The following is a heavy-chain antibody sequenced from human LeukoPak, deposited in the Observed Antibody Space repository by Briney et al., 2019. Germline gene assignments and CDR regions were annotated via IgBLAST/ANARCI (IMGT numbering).Heavy chain of an antibody. Sequence: SETLSLTCPVSGGSISSSPYYWGWIRQPPGKALEWIGSIYYSGSTYYNPSLKSRVTISVDTSKNQFSLKLGSVTAADTAVYYCARHPPPMGSSGWYSWFDPWGQGTLVTVSS. CDR2: IYYSGST. D-gene: IGHD6-19*01. J-gene: IGHJ5*02. V-gene: IGHV4-39*01. CDR3: ARHPPPMGSSGWYSWFDP. CDR1: GGSISSSPYY.